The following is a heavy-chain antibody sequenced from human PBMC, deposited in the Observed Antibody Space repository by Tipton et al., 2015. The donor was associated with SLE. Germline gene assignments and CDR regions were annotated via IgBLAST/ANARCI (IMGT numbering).Heavy chain of an antibody. Sequence: TLSLTCTASGFRFNDYAMSWVRQAPGKGLEWVATISGNGRSTDYADSVKGRFTFSRDNSKNTLYLQMNSLRAEDTAVYYCARDLNGLGMDVWGPGATVAVS. J-gene: IGHJ6*02. CDR1: GFRFNDYA. CDR3: ARDLNGLGMDV. D-gene: IGHD3-9*01. V-gene: IGHV3-23*01. CDR2: ISGNGRST.